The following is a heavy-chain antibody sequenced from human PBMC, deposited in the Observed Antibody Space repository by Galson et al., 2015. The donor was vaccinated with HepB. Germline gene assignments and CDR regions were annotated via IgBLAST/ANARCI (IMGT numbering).Heavy chain of an antibody. J-gene: IGHJ3*02. CDR1: RFTFSSYA. CDR2: ISNDGSNK. Sequence: SLRLSCAASRFTFSSYAMHWVRQAPGKGLEWVAVISNDGSNKYYADSVRGRFTISRDNSKKTLYLQMNSLRGEDTAVYYCARDRMPAAGFDAFDMWGQGTMVTVSS. V-gene: IGHV3-30*01. D-gene: IGHD6-13*01. CDR3: ARDRMPAAGFDAFDM.